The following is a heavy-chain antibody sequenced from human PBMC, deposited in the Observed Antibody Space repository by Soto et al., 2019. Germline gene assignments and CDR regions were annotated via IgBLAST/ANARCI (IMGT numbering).Heavy chain of an antibody. V-gene: IGHV4-59*01. CDR3: ASALRGDY. J-gene: IGHJ4*02. Sequence: LSLTCTVSGGSMINFYWSWFRQPPGRGLEWIGYVYYNGNTKYNPSLQSQVTMSVDTSKNQFSLNVRSVTAADTAIYYCASALRGDYWGRGTLVTVSS. CDR1: GGSMINFY. CDR2: VYYNGNT.